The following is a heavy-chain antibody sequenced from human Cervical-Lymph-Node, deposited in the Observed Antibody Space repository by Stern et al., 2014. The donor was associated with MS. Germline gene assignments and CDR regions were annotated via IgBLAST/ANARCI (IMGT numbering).Heavy chain of an antibody. CDR3: ARGLGPFDP. J-gene: IGHJ5*02. Sequence: VQLVQSGPGLVKPSQTLSLTCTVSGGSITSGNHYWSWIRQPAGKGLEWIGRIYISGDAKYNPSLKNRVTISIDTSRDPFSLRLPSVTAADTAVYYCARGLGPFDPWGQGTLVTVAS. CDR2: IYISGDA. V-gene: IGHV4-61*02. D-gene: IGHD5/OR15-5a*01. CDR1: GGSITSGNHY.